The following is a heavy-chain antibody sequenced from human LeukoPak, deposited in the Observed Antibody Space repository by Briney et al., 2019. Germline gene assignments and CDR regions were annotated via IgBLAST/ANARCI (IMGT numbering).Heavy chain of an antibody. Sequence: SETLSLTCTVSGGSISGSSYFWGWIRQPPGKGLEWIGSIYHSGSTYYNPSLKSRVTISVDRSKNQFSLKLSSVTAADTAVYYCARAVGSSGWYGEYYFDYWGQGTLVTVSS. D-gene: IGHD6-19*01. J-gene: IGHJ4*02. V-gene: IGHV4-39*07. CDR2: IYHSGST. CDR3: ARAVGSSGWYGEYYFDY. CDR1: GGSISGSSYF.